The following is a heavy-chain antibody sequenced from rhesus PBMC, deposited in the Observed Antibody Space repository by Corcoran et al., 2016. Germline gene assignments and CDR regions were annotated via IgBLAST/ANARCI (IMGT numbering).Heavy chain of an antibody. J-gene: IGHJ4*01. Sequence: QVQLQESGPAVVKPSETLSLTCAVSGGSISSSNWWSWIRQSPGKGLEWIGGIYGSGGSTEYNPSRKSRVTISKDTSKNQVSLKLSSVTAADTAVYYCARPWGIAAAGSDYWGQGVLVTVSS. CDR3: ARPWGIAAAGSDY. D-gene: IGHD6-31*01. CDR2: IYGSGGST. CDR1: GGSISSSNW. V-gene: IGHV4-93*01.